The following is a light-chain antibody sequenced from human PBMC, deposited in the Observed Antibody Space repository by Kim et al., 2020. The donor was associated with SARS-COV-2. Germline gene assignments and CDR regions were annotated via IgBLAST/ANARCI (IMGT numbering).Light chain of an antibody. CDR1: ASDGGTYNY. CDR2: SVS. V-gene: IGLV2-11*03. CDR3: CSYAGTYQ. Sequence: SPGQSATISCTGTASDGGTYNYVSWYQQHPGKAPKLIMHSVSERPSGVPDRFSASKSGNTASLTISGLQTDDEADYFCCSYAGTYQFGGGTQLTVL. J-gene: IGLJ2*01.